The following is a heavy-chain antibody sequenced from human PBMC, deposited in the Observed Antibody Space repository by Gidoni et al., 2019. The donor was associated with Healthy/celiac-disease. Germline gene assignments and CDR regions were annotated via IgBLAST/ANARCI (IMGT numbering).Heavy chain of an antibody. CDR2: ISWNSGSI. D-gene: IGHD2-2*01. Sequence: EVQLVESGGGLVQPGRSLRLSCAASGFPFDDYAMPWVRQSPGKGLEWVAGISWNSGSIGYADSVKGRFTISRDNAKNSLYLQMNSLRAEDTALYYCAKDIVPAAAYYFDYWGQGTLVTVSS. CDR3: AKDIVPAAAYYFDY. V-gene: IGHV3-9*01. J-gene: IGHJ4*02. CDR1: GFPFDDYA.